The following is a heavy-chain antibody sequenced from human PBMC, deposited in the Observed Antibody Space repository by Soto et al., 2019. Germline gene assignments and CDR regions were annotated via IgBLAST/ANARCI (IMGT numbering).Heavy chain of an antibody. D-gene: IGHD1-26*01. CDR1: GDSVSSDSAT. CDR3: ARERKEVGATLNPVDY. V-gene: IGHV6-1*01. Sequence: SQTLSLTCAISGDSVSSDSATWNWFRQSPSRGLEWLGRAYYRSRWYIDYAVSVKSRVTIDPDTSKNQLSLQLSSVTPEDSAIYFCARERKEVGATLNPVDYWAQGNLVTFSS. J-gene: IGHJ4*02. CDR2: AYYRSRWYI.